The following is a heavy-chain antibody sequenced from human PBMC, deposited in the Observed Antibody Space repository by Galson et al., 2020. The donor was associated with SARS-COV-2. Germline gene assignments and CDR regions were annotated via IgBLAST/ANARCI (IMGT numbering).Heavy chain of an antibody. CDR1: GFTFGDYV. V-gene: IGHV3-49*04. Sequence: GGSLRLSCTASGFTFGDYVTSWVRQAPGKGLEWVGFIRSKAYGGTTEYAASVEGRFTISRDDSKSIAYLQMNSLKTEDTAVYYCTREVRPDYFFDYWGQGTLVTVSS. CDR2: IRSKAYGGTT. D-gene: IGHD3-10*01. J-gene: IGHJ4*02. CDR3: TREVRPDYFFDY.